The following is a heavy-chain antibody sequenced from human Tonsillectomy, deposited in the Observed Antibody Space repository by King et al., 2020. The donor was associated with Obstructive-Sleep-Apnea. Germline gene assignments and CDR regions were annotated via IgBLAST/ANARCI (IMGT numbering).Heavy chain of an antibody. V-gene: IGHV4-59*01. Sequence: QLQESGPGLVKPSETLSLTCNVSHTSISNYFWSWIRPPPGKGLEWIGYIYYSGSTNYNPSLKSRVAISVDTSKNQFSLKLTSVTAADTAVYYCARFVSGSFDYWGQGALVTVSS. CDR3: ARFVSGSFDY. CDR1: HTSISNYF. CDR2: IYYSGST. D-gene: IGHD3-16*01. J-gene: IGHJ4*02.